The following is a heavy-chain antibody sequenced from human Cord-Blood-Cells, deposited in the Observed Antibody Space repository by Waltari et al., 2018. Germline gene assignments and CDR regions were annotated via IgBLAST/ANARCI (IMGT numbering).Heavy chain of an antibody. CDR2: ISGSGGST. V-gene: IGHV3-23*01. J-gene: IGHJ4*02. Sequence: EVQLLESGGGLVQPGGSLRVSCAALGSTFGSYAMSWVRQAPGKGLEWVSAISGSGGSTYYADSVKGRFTISRDNSKNTLYLQMNSLRAEDTAVYYCANGQGVINYWGQGTLVTVSS. D-gene: IGHD3-10*01. CDR3: ANGQGVINY. CDR1: GSTFGSYA.